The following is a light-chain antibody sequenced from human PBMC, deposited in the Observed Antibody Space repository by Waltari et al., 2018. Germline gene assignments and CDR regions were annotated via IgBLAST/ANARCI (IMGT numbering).Light chain of an antibody. CDR3: QQYDISPLT. CDR1: QTVRTTY. Sequence: EIVLTLSPGPLSLSAGERATLSCRASQTVRTTYLAWYQQKPGQAPTLLIYSASSRATGIPDRFSGSGSGTDFSLTISSLEPEDFAVYYCQQYDISPLTFGGGTKVEIK. V-gene: IGKV3-20*01. CDR2: SAS. J-gene: IGKJ4*01.